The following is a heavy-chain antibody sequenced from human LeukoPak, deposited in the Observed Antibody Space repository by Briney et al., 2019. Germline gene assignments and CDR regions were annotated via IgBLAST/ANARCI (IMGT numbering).Heavy chain of an antibody. V-gene: IGHV1-18*01. J-gene: IGHJ4*02. CDR3: ARNSGHRLMGITNYFDY. D-gene: IGHD3-10*01. CDR2: ISSYNGNT. CDR1: GYTFTNYI. Sequence: VASVKVSCKASGYTFTNYIITWVRQAPGQGLEWMGWISSYNGNTNYAQKLQGRVTMTTDTSTSTAYMELRSLRSDDTAMYYCARNSGHRLMGITNYFDYWGQGTLVTVPS.